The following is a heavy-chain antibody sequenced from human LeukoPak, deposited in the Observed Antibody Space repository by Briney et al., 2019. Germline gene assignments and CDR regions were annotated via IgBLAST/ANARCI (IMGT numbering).Heavy chain of an antibody. Sequence: PGGSLRLSCAASRFTFSSYGMHWVRQAPGKGLEWVAVIWYDGSNKYYADSVKGRFTISRDNSKNTLYLQMNSLRAEDTAVYYCARGGSGWPFDYWGQGTLVTVSS. CDR3: ARGGSGWPFDY. V-gene: IGHV3-33*01. CDR2: IWYDGSNK. J-gene: IGHJ4*02. CDR1: RFTFSSYG. D-gene: IGHD6-19*01.